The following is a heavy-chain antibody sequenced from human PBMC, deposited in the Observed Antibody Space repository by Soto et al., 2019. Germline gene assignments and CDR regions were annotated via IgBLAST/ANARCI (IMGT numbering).Heavy chain of an antibody. CDR3: ASLPRGCGYHSYKYYGVDV. D-gene: IGHD5-12*01. Sequence: QLQLQESGPGLAKPSETLSLTCSVSGGSINSGAYYCGWIRQPPGKGLEWIGSIYSSGTTNYNPSLKSRVTVSLDTAKNQFSLKWTSLAAADTDVYYCASLPRGCGYHSYKYYGVDVWGQGTTVIVSS. CDR1: GGSINSGAYY. V-gene: IGHV4-39*01. CDR2: IYSSGTT. J-gene: IGHJ6*02.